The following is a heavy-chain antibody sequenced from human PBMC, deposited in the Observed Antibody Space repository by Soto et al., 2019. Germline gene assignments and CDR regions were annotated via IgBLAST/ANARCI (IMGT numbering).Heavy chain of an antibody. D-gene: IGHD4-17*01. CDR2: IYYSGSA. CDR1: GGSIRSSDYY. J-gene: IGHJ4*02. V-gene: IGHV4-30-4*01. CDR3: ARSQTTVTSYDY. Sequence: SETLSLTCTVSGGSIRSSDYYWTWIRQPPGKGLEWIGYIYYSGSANYNPSLKSRVTISVDTSKNQFSLKLSSVTAADTAVYYCARSQTTVTSYDYWGQGPLVTVSS.